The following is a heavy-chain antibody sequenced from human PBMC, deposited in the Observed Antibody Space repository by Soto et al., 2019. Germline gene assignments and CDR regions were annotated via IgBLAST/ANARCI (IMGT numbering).Heavy chain of an antibody. D-gene: IGHD6-6*01. CDR1: GGSISSYY. Sequence: SETLSLTCTVSGGSISSYYWSWIRQPPGKGLEWIGYIYYSGSTNYNPSLKSRVTISVDTSKNQFSLKLSSVTAADTAVYYCVRVRLVRDYYYGMDVWGQGTTVTVSS. V-gene: IGHV4-59*01. J-gene: IGHJ6*02. CDR3: VRVRLVRDYYYGMDV. CDR2: IYYSGST.